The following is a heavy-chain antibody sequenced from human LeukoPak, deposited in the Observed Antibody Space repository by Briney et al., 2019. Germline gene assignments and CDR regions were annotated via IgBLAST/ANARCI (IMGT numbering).Heavy chain of an antibody. CDR3: AKASRDGYNLDFDY. Sequence: PGGSLRLSCAASGFTLSSYAMSWVRQAPGKGLEWVSIISGSGGTTYSADSVKGRFTISRDNSKNTLYLQMNSLRAEDTAVYYCAKASRDGYNLDFDYWGQGTLVTVSS. V-gene: IGHV3-23*01. CDR2: ISGSGGTT. CDR1: GFTLSSYA. D-gene: IGHD5-24*01. J-gene: IGHJ4*02.